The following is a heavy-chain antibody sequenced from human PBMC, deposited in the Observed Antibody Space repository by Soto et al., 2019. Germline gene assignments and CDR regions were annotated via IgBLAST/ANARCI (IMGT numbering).Heavy chain of an antibody. V-gene: IGHV3-48*01. CDR3: ARDFKRVGHYMDV. D-gene: IGHD1-26*01. J-gene: IGHJ6*03. CDR1: GFTFSSYS. Sequence: PGGSLRLSCAASGFTFSSYSMNWVRQAPGKGLEWVSYISSSSSTIYYADSVKGRFTISRDNAKNSLYLQMNSLRAEDTAVYYCARDFKRVGHYMDVWGKGTTVTSP. CDR2: ISSSSSTI.